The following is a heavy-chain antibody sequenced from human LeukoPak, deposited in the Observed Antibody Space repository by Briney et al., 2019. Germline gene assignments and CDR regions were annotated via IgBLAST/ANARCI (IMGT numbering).Heavy chain of an antibody. V-gene: IGHV1-46*01. Sequence: ASVKVSCKASGYTFTSYYMHWVRQAPGQGLKWMGIINPSGGSTSYAQKFQGRVTMTRDTSTSTVYMELSSLRSEDTAVYYCAREEGTAMVRIWGQGTLVTVSS. CDR2: INPSGGST. CDR3: AREEGTAMVRI. CDR1: GYTFTSYY. J-gene: IGHJ4*02. D-gene: IGHD5-18*01.